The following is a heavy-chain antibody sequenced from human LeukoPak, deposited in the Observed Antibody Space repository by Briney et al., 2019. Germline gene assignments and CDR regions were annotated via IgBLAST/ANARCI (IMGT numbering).Heavy chain of an antibody. D-gene: IGHD6-19*01. J-gene: IGHJ5*02. CDR2: INHSGST. V-gene: IGHV4-34*01. CDR3: ARSYSSGWYCWFDP. CDR1: GGSFSGYY. Sequence: SETLSLTCAVYGGSFSGYYWSWIRQPPGQGLEWIGEINHSGSTNYNPSLKSRVTISVDTSKNQFSLKLSSVTAADAAVYYCARSYSSGWYCWFDPWGQGTLVTVSS.